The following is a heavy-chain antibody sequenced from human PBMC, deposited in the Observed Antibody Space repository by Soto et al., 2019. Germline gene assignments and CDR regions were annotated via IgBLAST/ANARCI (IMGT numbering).Heavy chain of an antibody. V-gene: IGHV1-18*01. D-gene: IGHD3-9*01. Sequence: QVQLVQSGAEVKKPGASVKVSCKASGYTFTSYGISWVRQAPGQGLERMGWFSAYNGNTNYAQKLQGRVTMTTVTSTSTAYMELRSLRSDDTAVYYCARDPVPSYYDILTGSNWFAPWGQGTLVTVSS. CDR2: FSAYNGNT. CDR3: ARDPVPSYYDILTGSNWFAP. J-gene: IGHJ5*02. CDR1: GYTFTSYG.